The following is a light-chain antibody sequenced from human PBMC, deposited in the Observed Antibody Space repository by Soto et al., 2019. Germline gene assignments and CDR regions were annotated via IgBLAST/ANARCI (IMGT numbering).Light chain of an antibody. CDR1: QSVSSSY. CDR3: HQRQSWPRT. CDR2: GAS. V-gene: IGKV3D-20*02. J-gene: IGKJ1*01. Sequence: EIVFTQSPVTVSLSPGDRATLSCRTSQSVSSSYLAWYQQKPGQAPRLLIYGASSRATGIPARFSASGSGTDFTLTISDVQPEDFAIYYCHQRQSWPRTFGQGTKVDIK.